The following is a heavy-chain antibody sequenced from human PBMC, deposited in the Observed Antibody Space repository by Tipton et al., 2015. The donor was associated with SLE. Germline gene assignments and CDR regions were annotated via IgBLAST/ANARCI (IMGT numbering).Heavy chain of an antibody. D-gene: IGHD6-13*01. CDR3: ARDLILQQLDY. Sequence: SLRLSCSASRFTFSSYSMHWVRQAPGKGLEWVAVISYDGSNKYYADSVKGRFTISRDNSKNTLYLQMNSLRADDTAVYYCARDLILQQLDYWGRGPLVTVSS. CDR2: ISYDGSNK. J-gene: IGHJ4*02. V-gene: IGHV3-30*04. CDR1: RFTFSSYS.